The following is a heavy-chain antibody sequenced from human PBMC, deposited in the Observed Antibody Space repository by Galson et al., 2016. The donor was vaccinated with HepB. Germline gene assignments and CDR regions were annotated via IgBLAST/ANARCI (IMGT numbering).Heavy chain of an antibody. D-gene: IGHD3-3*01. CDR3: AKDIQSDFWSGFEPDYYYGMDV. V-gene: IGHV3-30*18. CDR1: GLTFSRHG. CDR2: ISYDGSIK. Sequence: SLRLSCAASGLTFSRHGTHWVRQAPGKGLEWVAVISYDGSIKYYVDSVKGRFTISRDNSKNTLYLQMNTLRVEDTAVYYCAKDIQSDFWSGFEPDYYYGMDVWGQGTLVTVSS. J-gene: IGHJ6*02.